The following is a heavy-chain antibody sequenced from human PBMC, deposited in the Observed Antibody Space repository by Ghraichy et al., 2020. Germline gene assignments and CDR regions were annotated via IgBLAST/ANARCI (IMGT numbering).Heavy chain of an antibody. CDR1: GGSTSSEY. Sequence: SKTLSLTCTVSGGSTSSEYWIWIRQPPGKGLEWIGYIHTSGSTNYNPSLKSRVTISVDTSDNQFSLKLSSVTAADTAMYYCGLKALGIDALDIWGQGTMVTVSS. CDR2: IHTSGST. D-gene: IGHD2-15*01. V-gene: IGHV4-4*09. J-gene: IGHJ3*02. CDR3: GLKALGIDALDI.